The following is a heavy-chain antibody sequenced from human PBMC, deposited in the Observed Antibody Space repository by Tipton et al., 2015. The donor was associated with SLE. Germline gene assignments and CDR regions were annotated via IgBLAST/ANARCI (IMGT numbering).Heavy chain of an antibody. CDR2: IYSSGSP. V-gene: IGHV4-61*09. CDR1: GGSITSGSHY. J-gene: IGHJ6*02. CDR3: AREPRNRAPYGMDV. Sequence: LRLSCTVSGGSITSGSHYWTWIRQPAGKGLEWIGHIYSSGSPNYSPSLRSRATISVDTSKNQFSLKLTSVTAADTAVYFCAREPRNRAPYGMDVWGQGSTVTVSS. D-gene: IGHD3-10*01.